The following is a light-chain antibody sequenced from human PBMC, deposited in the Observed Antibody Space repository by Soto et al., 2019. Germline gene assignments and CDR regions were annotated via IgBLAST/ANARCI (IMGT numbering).Light chain of an antibody. Sequence: EIVLTQSPATLSLSPGERATLSCRASQSVSSYLAWYQQKPGQAPRLLIYDASNRATVIPARFSGSGSWTDFTLTISSLEPEDFAVYYCQQRSNWRGTFGQGTKVEIK. CDR1: QSVSSY. CDR2: DAS. CDR3: QQRSNWRGT. J-gene: IGKJ1*01. V-gene: IGKV3-11*01.